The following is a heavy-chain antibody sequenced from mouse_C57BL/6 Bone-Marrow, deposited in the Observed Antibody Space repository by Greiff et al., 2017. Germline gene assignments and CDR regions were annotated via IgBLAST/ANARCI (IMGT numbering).Heavy chain of an antibody. CDR2: ISNGGGST. CDR1: GFTFSDYY. D-gene: IGHD1-1*01. V-gene: IGHV5-12*01. CDR3: ARQDYYGSSEFAY. Sequence: EVKLMESGGGLVQPGGSLKLSCAASGFTFSDYYMYWVRQTPEKRLEWVAYISNGGGSTYYPDTVKGRFTISRDNAKNTLYLQMSRLKSEDTAMYYCARQDYYGSSEFAYWGQGTLVTVSA. J-gene: IGHJ3*01.